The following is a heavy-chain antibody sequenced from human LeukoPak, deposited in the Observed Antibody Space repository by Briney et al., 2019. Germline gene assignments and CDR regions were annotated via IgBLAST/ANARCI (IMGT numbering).Heavy chain of an antibody. V-gene: IGHV3-7*01. CDR3: ARGAMAPQEYYYYYMDV. CDR1: GFTSSSYW. CDR2: IKQDGSEK. J-gene: IGHJ6*03. D-gene: IGHD2-2*01. Sequence: GGSLRLSCAASGFTSSSYWMSWVRQAPGKGLEWVANIKQDGSEKYYVDSVKGRFTISRDNAKNSLYLQMNSLRAEDTAVYYCARGAMAPQEYYYYYMDVWGKGTTVTVSS.